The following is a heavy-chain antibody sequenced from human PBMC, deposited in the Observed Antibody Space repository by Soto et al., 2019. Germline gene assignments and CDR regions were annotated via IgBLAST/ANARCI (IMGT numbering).Heavy chain of an antibody. CDR2: ISRSGGST. CDR1: GFTFSSYS. Sequence: GGSLRLSCAASGFTFSSYSMSWVRQAPGKGLEWVSAISRSGGSTYYADSVKGRFTISRDNAKNTLYLQMNSLSPEDTAVYYCARESLATMTGWGQGTLVTVSS. J-gene: IGHJ4*02. D-gene: IGHD3-9*01. V-gene: IGHV3-23*01. CDR3: ARESLATMTG.